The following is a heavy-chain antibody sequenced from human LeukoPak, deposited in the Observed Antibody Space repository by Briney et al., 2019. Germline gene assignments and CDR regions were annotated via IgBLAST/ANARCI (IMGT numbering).Heavy chain of an antibody. V-gene: IGHV1-2*02. D-gene: IGHD3-3*01. CDR2: INPNSGGT. J-gene: IGHJ4*02. CDR3: AQGGFYSPGSRTNY. Sequence: GASVKVPCKASGYTFTGYYVHWVRQAPGQGLEWMGWINPNSGGTNYAQKFQGRVTMTRDTSISTAYMELSRLRSDDTAVYYCAQGGFYSPGSRTNYWGQGTLVTVSS. CDR1: GYTFTGYY.